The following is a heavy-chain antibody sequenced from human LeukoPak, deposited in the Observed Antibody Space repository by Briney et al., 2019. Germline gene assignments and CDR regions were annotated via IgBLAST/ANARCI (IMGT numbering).Heavy chain of an antibody. CDR3: AKGVSMYYDSSGYYYGYSDY. CDR2: IYYSGST. J-gene: IGHJ4*02. Sequence: SETLSLTCTVSGGSISSGGYYWSWIRQHPGKGLEWIGYIYYSGSTYYNPSLKSRVTISVDTSKNQFSLKLSSVTAADTAVYYCAKGVSMYYDSSGYYYGYSDYWGQGTLVTVSS. D-gene: IGHD3-22*01. CDR1: GGSISSGGYY. V-gene: IGHV4-31*03.